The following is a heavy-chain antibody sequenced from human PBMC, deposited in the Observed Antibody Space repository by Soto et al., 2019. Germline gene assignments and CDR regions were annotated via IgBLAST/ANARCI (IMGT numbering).Heavy chain of an antibody. Sequence: QVQLVESGGGVVQPGRSLRLSCAASGFTFSGYAMHWVRQAPGKGLEWVAVISYDGSNKYYADSVKGRFTISRDNSKNTLYLQMNSLRAEDTAVYYCARGGATVVTEFDYWGQGTLVTVSS. CDR3: ARGGATVVTEFDY. J-gene: IGHJ4*02. V-gene: IGHV3-30-3*01. CDR2: ISYDGSNK. D-gene: IGHD4-17*01. CDR1: GFTFSGYA.